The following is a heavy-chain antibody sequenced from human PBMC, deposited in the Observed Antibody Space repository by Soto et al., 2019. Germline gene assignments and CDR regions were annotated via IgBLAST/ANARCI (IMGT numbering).Heavy chain of an antibody. J-gene: IGHJ3*02. D-gene: IGHD3-22*01. CDR1: GYSISSGYY. Sequence: SETLSLTCAVSGYSISSGYYWGWIRQPPGKGLEWIGSIYHSGSTYYNPSLKSRVTISVDTSKNQFSLKLSSVTAADTAVYYCARTYYYDSSGYSDAFDIWGQGTMVTVS. V-gene: IGHV4-38-2*01. CDR2: IYHSGST. CDR3: ARTYYYDSSGYSDAFDI.